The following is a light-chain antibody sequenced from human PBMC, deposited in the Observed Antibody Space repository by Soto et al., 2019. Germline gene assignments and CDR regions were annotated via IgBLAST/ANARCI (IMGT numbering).Light chain of an antibody. V-gene: IGKV3-15*01. CDR1: QSVSSN. J-gene: IGKJ1*01. CDR3: QQQNNWPWT. Sequence: EIVMTQSPATLSVSPGERATLSCRASQSVSSNLAWYQQKPGQAPRLLIYGVSTRATGIPARFSGSGSGTEFTLTISSLQSEDFAVYYCQQQNNWPWTFGQGTKVDI. CDR2: GVS.